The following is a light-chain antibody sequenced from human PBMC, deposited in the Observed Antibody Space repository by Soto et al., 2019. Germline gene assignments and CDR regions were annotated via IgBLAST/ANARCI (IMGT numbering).Light chain of an antibody. Sequence: QSVLTQPPSASGSPGQSVTISCTGTSSDVGGYNYVSWYQQHPGKAPKLMIYEVSKRPSGVPDRFSGSKSGNTASLTVSGLHAEDAADYYCSSYAGSNNVVFGGGTKLTVL. CDR3: SSYAGSNNVV. CDR1: SSDVGGYNY. V-gene: IGLV2-8*01. CDR2: EVS. J-gene: IGLJ2*01.